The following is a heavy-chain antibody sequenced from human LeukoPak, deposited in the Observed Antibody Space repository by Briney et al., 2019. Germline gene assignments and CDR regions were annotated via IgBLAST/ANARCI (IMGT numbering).Heavy chain of an antibody. Sequence: SETLSLTCTVSGGSISSYYWSWIRQPPGKGLEWIGYIYYSGSNNYDLSFKSRVTISVDTFKNQFSMKLSSVTAADTDVYYCARSQNGLKTYYDYVWGSAYFDYWGQGTLVTVSS. V-gene: IGHV4-59*01. CDR3: ARSQNGLKTYYDYVWGSAYFDY. CDR1: GGSISSYY. J-gene: IGHJ4*02. D-gene: IGHD3-16*01. CDR2: IYYSGSN.